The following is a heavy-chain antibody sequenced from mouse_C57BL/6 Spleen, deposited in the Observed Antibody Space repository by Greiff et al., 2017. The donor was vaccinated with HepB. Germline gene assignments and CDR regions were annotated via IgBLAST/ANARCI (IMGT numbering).Heavy chain of an antibody. V-gene: IGHV2-2*01. CDR2: IWSGGST. Sequence: VQLQQLGPGLVQPSQSLSITCTVSGFSLTSYGVHWVRQSPGKGLEWLGVIWSGGSTDYNAAFISRLSISKDNSKSQVFFKMNSLQADDTAIYYCARKRDSNYVDAMDYWGQGTSVTVSS. CDR3: ARKRDSNYVDAMDY. J-gene: IGHJ4*01. D-gene: IGHD2-5*01. CDR1: GFSLTSYG.